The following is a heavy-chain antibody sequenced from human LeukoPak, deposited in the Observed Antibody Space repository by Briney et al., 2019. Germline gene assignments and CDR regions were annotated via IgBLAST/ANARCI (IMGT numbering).Heavy chain of an antibody. D-gene: IGHD6-13*01. Sequence: PSETLSLTCAVSGYSISSGYYWDWIRPPPGKGLEWIGSIYRSGTTYYNVSLKSRVTISVDTSKNQFSLKLSSVTAADAAVHYCARQDGASAGVIYMDVWGKGTTVTVSS. CDR3: ARQDGASAGVIYMDV. CDR1: GYSISSGYY. J-gene: IGHJ6*03. V-gene: IGHV4-38-2*01. CDR2: IYRSGTT.